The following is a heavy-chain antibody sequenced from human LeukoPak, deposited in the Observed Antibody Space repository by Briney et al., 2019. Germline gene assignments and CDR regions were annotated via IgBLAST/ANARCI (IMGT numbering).Heavy chain of an antibody. V-gene: IGHV3-23*01. D-gene: IGHD6-19*01. CDR3: AKIAVAGYYFYSMDV. Sequence: GGSLRPSCAASGFTFINYAMSWVRQAPGKGLEWVSTIAGSGRSTYYADSVKGRFTISRDNSKNTLFLQMNSLRADDTAVYYCAKIAVAGYYFYSMDVWGRGTTVTVSS. J-gene: IGHJ6*03. CDR1: GFTFINYA. CDR2: IAGSGRST.